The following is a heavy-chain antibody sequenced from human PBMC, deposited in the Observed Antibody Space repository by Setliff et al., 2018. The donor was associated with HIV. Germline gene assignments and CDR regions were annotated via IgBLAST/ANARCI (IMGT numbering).Heavy chain of an antibody. CDR2: IYYSGST. CDR1: GGSISSSSYY. V-gene: IGHV4-39*01. J-gene: IGHJ4*02. D-gene: IGHD2-8*01. Sequence: PSETLSLTCTVSGGSISSSSYYWGWICQPPGKGLEWIGSIYYSGSTYYNPSLKSRVTISVDTSKNQFSLKLSSVTAADTAVYHCARGNGGFVDYWGQGTLVTVSS. CDR3: ARGNGGFVDY.